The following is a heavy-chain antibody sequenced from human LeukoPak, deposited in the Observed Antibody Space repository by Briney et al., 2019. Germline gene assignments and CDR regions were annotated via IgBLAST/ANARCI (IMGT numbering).Heavy chain of an antibody. Sequence: SQTLSLTCTVSGGSISSGDYYWSWIRQPPGKGLEWIGYIYYSGSTYYNPSLKSRVTISVDTSKNQFSPKLSSVTAADTAVYYCARAYYSGYDWGPNWFDPWGQGTLVTVSS. D-gene: IGHD5-12*01. CDR2: IYYSGST. CDR3: ARAYYSGYDWGPNWFDP. V-gene: IGHV4-30-4*01. CDR1: GGSISSGDYY. J-gene: IGHJ5*02.